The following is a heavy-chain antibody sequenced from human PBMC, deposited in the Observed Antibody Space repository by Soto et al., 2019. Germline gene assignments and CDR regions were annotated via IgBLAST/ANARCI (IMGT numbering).Heavy chain of an antibody. J-gene: IGHJ3*01. D-gene: IGHD3-22*01. Sequence: QVQLVQSGAEVKKPGASVKVSCKASGYTFTSFAISWVRQAPGQGLEWMGWISAYNGNTNYAENLQGRVTMTTDTSPSTADMELRSLRSDGTAAYYSARDHRGWTDAFDLWGQGTMVTVSS. V-gene: IGHV1-18*01. CDR1: GYTFTSFA. CDR3: ARDHRGWTDAFDL. CDR2: ISAYNGNT.